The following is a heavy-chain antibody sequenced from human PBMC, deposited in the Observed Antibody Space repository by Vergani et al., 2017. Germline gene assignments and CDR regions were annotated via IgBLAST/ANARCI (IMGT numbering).Heavy chain of an antibody. J-gene: IGHJ2*01. CDR1: GYTFTGYY. V-gene: IGHV1-2*02. CDR2: INPNSGGT. CDR3: ASRGYCSSTSCKVLWYFDL. D-gene: IGHD2-2*01. Sequence: QVQLVQSGAEVKKPGASVKVSCKASGYTFTGYYMHWVRQAPGQGLEWMGWINPNSGGTNYAQKFQGRVTMTRDTSISTAYMELSRLRSDDTAVYYCASRGYCSSTSCKVLWYFDLWGRGTLVTVSS.